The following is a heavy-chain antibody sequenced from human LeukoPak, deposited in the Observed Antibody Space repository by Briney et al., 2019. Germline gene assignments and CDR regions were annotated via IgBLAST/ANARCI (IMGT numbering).Heavy chain of an antibody. Sequence: SETLSLTCAVYGGSFSGYYWSWIRQPPGKGLEWIGYIYYSGSTNYNPSLKSRVTISVDTSKNQFSLKLSSVTAADTAVYYCARGLIDGYSYGSSWFDPWGQGTLVTVSS. V-gene: IGHV4-59*01. J-gene: IGHJ5*02. CDR2: IYYSGST. CDR1: GGSFSGYY. CDR3: ARGLIDGYSYGSSWFDP. D-gene: IGHD5-18*01.